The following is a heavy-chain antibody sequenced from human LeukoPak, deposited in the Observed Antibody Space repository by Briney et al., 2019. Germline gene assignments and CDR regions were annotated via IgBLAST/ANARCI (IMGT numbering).Heavy chain of an antibody. CDR2: INHSGST. V-gene: IGHV4-34*01. Sequence: PSETLSLTCAVYGGSFSGYYWSWIRQPPGKGLEWIGEINHSGSTNYNPSLKSRVTISVDTSKNQFSLKLSSVTAADTAVYYCARGLSSSWHMDYWGQGTLVTVSS. CDR3: ARGLSSSWHMDY. D-gene: IGHD6-13*01. CDR1: GGSFSGYY. J-gene: IGHJ4*02.